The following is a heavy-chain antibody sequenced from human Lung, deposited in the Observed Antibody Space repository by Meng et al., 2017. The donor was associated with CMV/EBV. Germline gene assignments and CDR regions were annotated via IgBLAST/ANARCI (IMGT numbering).Heavy chain of an antibody. CDR1: GYTFTSYT. CDR2: MNTGNGDT. CDR3: AKTPRAGWSFDY. J-gene: IGHJ4*02. V-gene: IGHV1-3*04. Sequence: QVQLVQSAAVVKKPRASVTVSYKASGYTFTSYTMYWVRQAPGQRLAWMGWMNTGNGDTKESQKSRGRVTIARVTSERTAYMEVSSLRAAATAVYYCAKTPRAGWSFDYWGQGTLVTVSS. D-gene: IGHD1-1*01.